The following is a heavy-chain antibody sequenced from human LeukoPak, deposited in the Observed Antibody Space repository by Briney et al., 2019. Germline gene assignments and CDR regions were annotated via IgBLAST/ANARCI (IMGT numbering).Heavy chain of an antibody. D-gene: IGHD2-15*01. CDR2: ISSSSSYI. Sequence: GGSLRLSCAASGFTVSSNYMSWVRQAPGKGLEWVSSISSSSSYIYYADSVKGRFTISRDNAKNSLYLQMNSLRAEDTAVYYCARDRTPRYFDLWGRGTLVTVSS. CDR1: GFTVSSNY. CDR3: ARDRTPRYFDL. J-gene: IGHJ2*01. V-gene: IGHV3-21*01.